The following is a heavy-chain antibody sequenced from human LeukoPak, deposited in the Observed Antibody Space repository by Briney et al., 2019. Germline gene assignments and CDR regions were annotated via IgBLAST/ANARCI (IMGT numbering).Heavy chain of an antibody. Sequence: ASVKVSCKASGYTFTSYYMHWVRQAPGQGLEWMGIINPSGGSTSYAQKFQGRVTMTTDTSTSTAYMELRSLRSDDTAVYYCARDMAATYGSGSYYDVDWFDPWGQGTLVTVSS. D-gene: IGHD3-10*01. CDR2: INPSGGST. CDR1: GYTFTSYY. CDR3: ARDMAATYGSGSYYDVDWFDP. J-gene: IGHJ5*02. V-gene: IGHV1-46*01.